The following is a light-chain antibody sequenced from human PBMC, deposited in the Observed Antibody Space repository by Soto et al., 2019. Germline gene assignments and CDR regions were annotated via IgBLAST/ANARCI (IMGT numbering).Light chain of an antibody. CDR2: GAS. J-gene: IGKJ1*01. V-gene: IGKV3-20*01. CDR3: QQYGRSGT. CDR1: QSVSNNY. Sequence: EIVLTRSPGTLSLSPGERATLSCRASQSVSNNYLAWYQQKPGQAPRLLIYGASNRATGIPDRFSGSGSGTDFTLTISRLEPEDFAVYYCQQYGRSGTFGQGTKVDIK.